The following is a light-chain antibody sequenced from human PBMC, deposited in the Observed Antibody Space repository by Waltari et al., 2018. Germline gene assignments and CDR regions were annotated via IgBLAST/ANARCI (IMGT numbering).Light chain of an antibody. J-gene: IGKJ1*01. CDR3: QQYNSLWT. V-gene: IGKV1-5*03. Sequence: DIQMIQYPSTLSASVGDRVTITCRASQSISSWLAWYQQKPGKAPKLLIYKSSSLESGVPSRFSGSGSGTEFTLTISSLQPDDFATYYCQQYNSLWTFGQETKVEIK. CDR2: KSS. CDR1: QSISSW.